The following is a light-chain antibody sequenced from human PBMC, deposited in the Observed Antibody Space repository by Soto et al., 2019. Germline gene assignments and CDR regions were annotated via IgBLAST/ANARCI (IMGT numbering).Light chain of an antibody. V-gene: IGLV2-14*01. J-gene: IGLJ1*01. CDR2: DVS. Sequence: LTQPASVSGSPGQSITMSCTGTNSYVGGYNYVSWYQQHPGKAPKLIIYDVSNRPSGVSNRFSGSKSGNTASLTISGLQAEDEADYYCGSYTSISTLVFGTGTKVTVL. CDR3: GSYTSISTLV. CDR1: NSYVGGYNY.